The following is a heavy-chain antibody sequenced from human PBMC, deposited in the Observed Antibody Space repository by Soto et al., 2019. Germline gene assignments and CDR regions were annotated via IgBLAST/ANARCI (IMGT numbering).Heavy chain of an antibody. D-gene: IGHD3-16*02. Sequence: GGSLRLACAASGFTFSSYSMNWVRQSPGKGLEWVSSISSSSSYIYYADSVKGRFTISRDNAKNSLYLQMNSLRAEDTAVYYCARDIGYDHVWGSYRYVDYWGQGTLVTVSS. J-gene: IGHJ4*02. V-gene: IGHV3-21*01. CDR1: GFTFSSYS. CDR2: ISSSSSYI. CDR3: ARDIGYDHVWGSYRYVDY.